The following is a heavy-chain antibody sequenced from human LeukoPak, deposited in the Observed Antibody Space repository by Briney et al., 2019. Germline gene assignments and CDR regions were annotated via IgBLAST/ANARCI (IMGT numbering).Heavy chain of an antibody. CDR3: AREPLGYDFWSGYQENWFDP. D-gene: IGHD3-3*01. CDR1: GGSFSGYY. CDR2: INHSGST. V-gene: IGHV4-34*01. Sequence: SETLSLTCAVYGGSFSGYYWSWIRQPPGKGLEWIGEINHSGSTNYNPSLKSRVTISVDTSKNQFSLKLSSETAADTAVYYCAREPLGYDFWSGYQENWFDPWGQGTLVTVSS. J-gene: IGHJ5*02.